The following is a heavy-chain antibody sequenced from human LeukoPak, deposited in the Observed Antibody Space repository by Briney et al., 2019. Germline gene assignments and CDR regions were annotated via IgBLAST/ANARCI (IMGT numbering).Heavy chain of an antibody. Sequence: PGGSRRLSWAASGFTFSDYYMSWISQAPGKGMGWVSYISSSGSTIYYADSVKGRFTISRDNAKNSLYLQMNSLRAEDTAVYYCARDSIAAAGIDYWGQGTLVTVSS. CDR2: ISSSGSTI. V-gene: IGHV3-11*01. J-gene: IGHJ4*02. D-gene: IGHD6-13*01. CDR1: GFTFSDYY. CDR3: ARDSIAAAGIDY.